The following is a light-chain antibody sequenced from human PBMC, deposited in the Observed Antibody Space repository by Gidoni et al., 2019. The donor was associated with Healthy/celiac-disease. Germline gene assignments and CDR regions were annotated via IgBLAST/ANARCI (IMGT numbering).Light chain of an antibody. CDR3: QQYGSSPRT. J-gene: IGKJ1*01. V-gene: IGKV3-20*01. CDR2: GAS. CDR1: QSVSSSY. Sequence: TLSLSPGERATLSCRASQSVSSSYLAWYQQKPGQAPRLLIYGASSRATGIPDRFSGSGSGTDFTLPISRLEPEDFAVYYCQQYGSSPRTFGQGTKVEIK.